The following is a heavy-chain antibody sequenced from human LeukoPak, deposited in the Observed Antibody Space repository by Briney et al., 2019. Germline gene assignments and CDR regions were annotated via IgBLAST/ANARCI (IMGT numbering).Heavy chain of an antibody. CDR1: GESFSGYH. CDR2: ITHSGST. CDR3: ARGQHSDWPPPYY. J-gene: IGHJ4*02. Sequence: SETLSLTCTVYGESFSGYHWTWIRQPPGKGLEWIGEITHSGSTYYTPSLKSRVTISADTSKNQFSLQPTSVTAADTAVYYCARGQHSDWPPPYYWGQGTLVTVSS. D-gene: IGHD6-19*01. V-gene: IGHV4-34*01.